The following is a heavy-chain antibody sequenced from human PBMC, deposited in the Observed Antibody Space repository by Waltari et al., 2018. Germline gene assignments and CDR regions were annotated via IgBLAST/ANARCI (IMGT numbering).Heavy chain of an antibody. D-gene: IGHD5-12*01. J-gene: IGHJ4*02. V-gene: IGHV4-59*11. CDR2: IYYSGST. CDR1: GGSISRHY. Sequence: QVQLQESGPGLVTPSETLSLPCPVSGGSISRHYWIWIRQPPGKGLEWIGYIYYSGSTNYNPSPKSRVTISVDTSKNQFSLKLSSVTAADTAVYYCARGHSGYSLDYWGQGTLVTVSS. CDR3: ARGHSGYSLDY.